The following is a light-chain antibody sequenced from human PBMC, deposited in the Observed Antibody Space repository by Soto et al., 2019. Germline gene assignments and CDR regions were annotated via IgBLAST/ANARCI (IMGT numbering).Light chain of an antibody. CDR3: QQYNFSPPNT. J-gene: IGKJ4*01. V-gene: IGKV3-15*01. CDR2: HAS. CDR1: QSIKND. Sequence: TQSPATLSVSPGEGDTLSCRASQSIKNDGAWYQQKPGQAPRLLVYHASTRATGIPARFSGSGSGTEFTLTINGLQSEDSAVDYCQQYNFSPPNTFGGGTKVDI.